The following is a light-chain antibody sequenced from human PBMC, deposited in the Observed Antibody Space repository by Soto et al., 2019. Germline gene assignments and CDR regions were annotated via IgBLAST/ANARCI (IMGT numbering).Light chain of an antibody. CDR3: QQYNSWPFT. CDR1: QSISSN. CDR2: GAS. V-gene: IGKV3-15*01. Sequence: EIEMTQSPATLSVSPGERATLSCRASQSISSNLAWYQQKPGQAPRLLIYGASTRATGIPSTFSGSGSGTEFTLTISSLQSEDFAIYYCQQYNSWPFTFGPGTKVDIK. J-gene: IGKJ3*01.